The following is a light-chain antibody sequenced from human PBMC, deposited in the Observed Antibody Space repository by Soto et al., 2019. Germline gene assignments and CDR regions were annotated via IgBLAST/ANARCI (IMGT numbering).Light chain of an antibody. CDR1: SSDVGGYNY. J-gene: IGLJ1*01. CDR2: DVS. Sequence: QSVLTQPASVSGSPGQSITISCTGTSSDVGGYNYVSWYQQHPGKAHKLMIYDVSNRPSGVSNRFSGSKSGNTASLTISGHQAEDDADYYCSSSTSSSLHVFGTGTKLTVL. V-gene: IGLV2-14*03. CDR3: SSSTSSSLHV.